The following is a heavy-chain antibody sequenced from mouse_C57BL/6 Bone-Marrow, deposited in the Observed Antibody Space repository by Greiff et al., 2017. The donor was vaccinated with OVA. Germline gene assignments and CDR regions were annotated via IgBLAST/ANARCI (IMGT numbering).Heavy chain of an antibody. Sequence: QVQLQQSGAELARPGASVKLSCKASGYTFTSYGISWVKQRTGQGLEWIGEIYPRSGNTYYNEKFKGKATLTADKSSSTAYMELRSLTSEDSAVDFCARNGSRDWYFDVWGTGTTVTVSS. CDR3: ARNGSRDWYFDV. D-gene: IGHD1-1*01. V-gene: IGHV1-81*01. CDR2: IYPRSGNT. J-gene: IGHJ1*03. CDR1: GYTFTSYG.